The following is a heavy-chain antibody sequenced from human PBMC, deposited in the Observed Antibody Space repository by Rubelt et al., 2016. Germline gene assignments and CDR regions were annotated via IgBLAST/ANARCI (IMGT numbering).Heavy chain of an antibody. CDR2: ISAYNGNT. D-gene: IGHD3-22*01. CDR3: ARAYDSSGFDY. Sequence: QVQLVQSGAEVKKPGASVKVSCKASGYTFTSYGISWVRQAPGQGLEWMGWISAYNGNTNYAQKLQGSVTMTTETSTGTAYMGLGGLRSDETAVYYCARAYDSSGFDYWGQGTLVTVSS. CDR1: GYTFTSYG. V-gene: IGHV1-18*01. J-gene: IGHJ4*02.